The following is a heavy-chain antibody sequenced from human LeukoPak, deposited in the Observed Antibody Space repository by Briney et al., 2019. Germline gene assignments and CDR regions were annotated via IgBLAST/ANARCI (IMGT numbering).Heavy chain of an antibody. CDR3: ARRRPSHYFDY. CDR1: GGSISSSSYY. CDR2: IYYSGST. V-gene: IGHV4-39*01. J-gene: IGHJ4*02. Sequence: PSETLSLTCTVSGGSISSSSYYWGWIRQPPGKGLEWIGSIYYSGSTYSNPSLNSPFTISVDTSKNQFSLKLSSVTAADTAAYYCARRRPSHYFDYWGQGTLVTVSS.